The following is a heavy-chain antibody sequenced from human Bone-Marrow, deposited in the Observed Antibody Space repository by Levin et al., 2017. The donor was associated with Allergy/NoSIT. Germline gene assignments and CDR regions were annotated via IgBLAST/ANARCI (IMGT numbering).Heavy chain of an antibody. CDR2: IWYDGSNK. D-gene: IGHD1-20*01. CDR3: ARSFTLTGTTFVGY. CDR1: GFTFSSYG. Sequence: GGSLRLSCAASGFTFSSYGMHWVRQAPGKGLEWVAVIWYDGSNKYYADSVKGRFTISRDNSKNTLYLQMNSLRAEDTAVYYCARSFTLTGTTFVGYWGQGTLVTVSS. V-gene: IGHV3-33*01. J-gene: IGHJ4*02.